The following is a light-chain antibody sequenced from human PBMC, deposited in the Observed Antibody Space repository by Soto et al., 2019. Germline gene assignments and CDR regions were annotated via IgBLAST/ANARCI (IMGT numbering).Light chain of an antibody. CDR1: SSDVGDYNY. CDR3: SSYTGSSTLVV. CDR2: DVS. Sequence: QSALTQPASVSGSPGQSITISCTGTSSDVGDYNYVSWYQQHPGKAPKLMIYDVSNRPSGVSNRFSGSKSGNTAALTISGLQAEDEADYYCSSYTGSSTLVVFGTGTKGTFL. J-gene: IGLJ1*01. V-gene: IGLV2-14*01.